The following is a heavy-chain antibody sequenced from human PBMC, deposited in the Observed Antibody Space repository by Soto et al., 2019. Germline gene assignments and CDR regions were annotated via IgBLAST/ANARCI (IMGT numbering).Heavy chain of an antibody. Sequence: GGSLRLSCAASGFSFSRYWMRWGRQAPGEGPVWVARISSDGSSTKYADSVKGRFTISRDTANNTLYLQVNSMRAEATAIYYCARDFMDGGRGRDSNWFDPWGQGTMVTVSS. D-gene: IGHD3-10*01. J-gene: IGHJ5*02. CDR1: GFSFSRYW. CDR3: ARDFMDGGRGRDSNWFDP. V-gene: IGHV3-74*03. CDR2: ISSDGSST.